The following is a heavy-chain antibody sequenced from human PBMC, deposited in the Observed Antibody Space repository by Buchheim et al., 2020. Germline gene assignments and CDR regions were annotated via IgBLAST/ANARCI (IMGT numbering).Heavy chain of an antibody. Sequence: QVQFVQSGAEVKTPGASVNISCTASGYNFRHYVIHWLRQAPGQSFEWLGWIDAGDGKRKYSETFEARVTITTDTAATIAYLQLGSLRSDDTAVYYCTRTITAITRGPFDYWGQGTL. CDR1: GYNFRHYV. J-gene: IGHJ4*02. V-gene: IGHV1-3*01. D-gene: IGHD1-7*01. CDR2: IDAGDGKR. CDR3: TRTITAITRGPFDY.